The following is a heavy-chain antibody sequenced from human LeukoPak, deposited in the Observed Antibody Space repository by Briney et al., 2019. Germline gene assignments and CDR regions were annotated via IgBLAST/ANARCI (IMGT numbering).Heavy chain of an antibody. CDR1: GGTFSSYA. Sequence: SVKVSCKASGGTFSSYAISWVRQAPGQGLEWMGGIIPIFGTAKYAQKFQGRVTITADKSTSTAYMELSSLRSEDTAVYYCARDRAAKGGAFDIWGQGTMVTVSS. V-gene: IGHV1-69*06. D-gene: IGHD6-13*01. CDR2: IIPIFGTA. J-gene: IGHJ3*02. CDR3: ARDRAAKGGAFDI.